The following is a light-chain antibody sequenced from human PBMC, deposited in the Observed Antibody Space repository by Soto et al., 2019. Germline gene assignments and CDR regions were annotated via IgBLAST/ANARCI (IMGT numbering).Light chain of an antibody. J-gene: IGKJ5*01. Sequence: DIQMTQSPSSLSASVTDKVTITCRASQSISTYLNWYQQKPGQAPQLLIYSASTLQSGVPSRFSGSGSGTEFTLTISSLQPEDFAAYYCQQSYTTPVTFGQGTRLEIK. CDR3: QQSYTTPVT. CDR2: SAS. V-gene: IGKV1-39*01. CDR1: QSISTY.